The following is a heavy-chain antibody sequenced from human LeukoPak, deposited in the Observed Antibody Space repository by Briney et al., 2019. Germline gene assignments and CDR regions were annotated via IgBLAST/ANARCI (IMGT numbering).Heavy chain of an antibody. CDR2: INYSGST. Sequence: GSLRLSCAASGFTFSSYAMSWVRQPPGKGLEWIGSINYSGSTYYNPSLKSRVTISVDTSKNQFSLKLTSVTAADTAVYYCARRRFLRGPDVVNPFDYWGQGTLVTVSS. V-gene: IGHV4-39*01. CDR3: ARRRFLRGPDVVNPFDY. J-gene: IGHJ4*02. D-gene: IGHD5/OR15-5a*01. CDR1: GFTFSSYA.